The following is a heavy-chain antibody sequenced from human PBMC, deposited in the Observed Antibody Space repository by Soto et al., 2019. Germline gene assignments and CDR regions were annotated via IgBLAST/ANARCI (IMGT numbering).Heavy chain of an antibody. CDR2: IYYSGST. V-gene: IGHV4-30-4*01. Sequence: SETLSLTCTVSGGSISSGDYYWSWIRQPPGKGLEWIGYIYYSGSTYYNPSLKNRVNISVDTSKNQFTMKLSSVTPADTAVYYCARERPYCTNGVCYTNDAFDIWGQGTMVTVSS. CDR3: ARERPYCTNGVCYTNDAFDI. J-gene: IGHJ3*02. D-gene: IGHD2-8*01. CDR1: GGSISSGDYY.